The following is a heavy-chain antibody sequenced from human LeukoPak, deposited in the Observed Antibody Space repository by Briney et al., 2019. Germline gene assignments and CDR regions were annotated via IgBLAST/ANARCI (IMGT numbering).Heavy chain of an antibody. J-gene: IGHJ4*02. CDR1: GGSISSYY. V-gene: IGHV4-59*01. CDR2: IYYSGST. Sequence: SETLSLTCTGSGGSISSYYWSWIRQPPGKGLEWIGYIYYSGSTNYNPSLKSRVTISVDTSKNQFPLKLSSVTAADTAVYYCARLRRQWLVRYFDYWGQGTLVTVSS. CDR3: ARLRRQWLVRYFDY. D-gene: IGHD6-19*01.